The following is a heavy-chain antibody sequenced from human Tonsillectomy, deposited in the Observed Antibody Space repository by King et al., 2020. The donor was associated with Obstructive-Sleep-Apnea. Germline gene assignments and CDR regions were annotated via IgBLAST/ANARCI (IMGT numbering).Heavy chain of an antibody. V-gene: IGHV1-8*01. J-gene: IGHJ5*02. CDR3: AGGYSGPGGDWFDP. CDR1: GYTFTSYD. Sequence: QVQLVESGAEVKKPGASVKVSCKASGYTFTSYDINWVRQATGQGLEYMGWMNPNSGNTGYAQKFQGRVTLTRNTSISTAYMELSSLRSEDTAVYYCAGGYSGPGGDWFDPWGQGTLVTVSS. CDR2: MNPNSGNT. D-gene: IGHD5-12*01.